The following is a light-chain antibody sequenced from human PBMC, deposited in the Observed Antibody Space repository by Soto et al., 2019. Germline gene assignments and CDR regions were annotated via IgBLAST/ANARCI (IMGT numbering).Light chain of an antibody. V-gene: IGKV3-15*01. CDR3: QQYNNWPPIT. CDR2: AAS. Sequence: EIEMTQSPATLSVSPGERATLSCRATQSVNRDLAWYQQKPGQAPRLLIYAASIRATGIPARFSGSGSGTDFTLTITGLQSEDFAVYYCQQYNNWPPITFGQGTRLEIK. J-gene: IGKJ5*01. CDR1: QSVNRD.